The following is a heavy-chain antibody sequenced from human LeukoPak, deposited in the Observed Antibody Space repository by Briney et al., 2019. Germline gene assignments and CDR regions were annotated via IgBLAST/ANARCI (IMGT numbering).Heavy chain of an antibody. CDR2: IYYSGST. D-gene: IGHD5-24*01. V-gene: IGHV4-59*08. CDR1: GGSISSYY. J-gene: IGHJ6*02. CDR3: ARHGADGYNYYYYYGMDV. Sequence: SETLSLTCTVSGGSISSYYWSWIRQPPGKGLKWIGYIYYSGSTNYNPSLKSRVTISVDTSKNQFSLKLSSVTAADTAVYYCARHGADGYNYYYYYGMDVWGQGTTVTVSS.